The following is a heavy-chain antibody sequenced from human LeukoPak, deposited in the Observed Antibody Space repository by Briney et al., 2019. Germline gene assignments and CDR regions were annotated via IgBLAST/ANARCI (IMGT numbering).Heavy chain of an antibody. J-gene: IGHJ5*02. V-gene: IGHV1-18*01. Sequence: ASVKVSCKASGYTFTSYGISWVRQAPGQGLEWMGWISAHNGNTNYAQKLQGRVTMTTDTSTSTAYMELRSLRSDDTAVYYCARFLERGYDSSGYTNWFDPWGQGTLVTVSS. CDR3: ARFLERGYDSSGYTNWFDP. CDR1: GYTFTSYG. D-gene: IGHD3-22*01. CDR2: ISAHNGNT.